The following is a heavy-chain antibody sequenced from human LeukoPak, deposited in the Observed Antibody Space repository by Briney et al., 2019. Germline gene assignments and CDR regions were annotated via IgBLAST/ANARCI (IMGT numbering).Heavy chain of an antibody. D-gene: IGHD6-13*01. J-gene: IGHJ6*02. CDR1: GFSLSTSGMC. V-gene: IGHV2-70*01. CDR3: ARTVGSSSWYEYYYYGMDV. Sequence: SGPALGKPTQTLTLTCTFSGFSLSTSGMCVSWIRQPPGKALEWLALIDWDDYKYYSTSLKTRLTISKDTSKNQVVLTMTNMDPVDTATYYCARTVGSSSWYEYYYYGMDVWGQGTTVTVSS. CDR2: IDWDDYK.